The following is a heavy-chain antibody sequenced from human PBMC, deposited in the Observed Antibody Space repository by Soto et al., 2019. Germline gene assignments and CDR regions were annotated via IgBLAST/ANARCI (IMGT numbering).Heavy chain of an antibody. D-gene: IGHD6-19*01. CDR2: IKSKTDGGTT. CDR1: GFTFSNAW. Sequence: GGSLRLSCAASGFTFSNAWMSWVRQAPGKGLEWVGRIKSKTDGGTTDYAAPVKGRFTISRDDSKNTLDLQMNSLKTEDTAVYYCTTGLSGWPYYYYYYGMDVWGQGTTVTVSS. V-gene: IGHV3-15*01. J-gene: IGHJ6*02. CDR3: TTGLSGWPYYYYYYGMDV.